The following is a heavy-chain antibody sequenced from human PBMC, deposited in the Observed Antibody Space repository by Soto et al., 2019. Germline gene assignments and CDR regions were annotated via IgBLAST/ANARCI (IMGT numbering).Heavy chain of an antibody. CDR2: IYSGGDT. D-gene: IGHD6-19*01. J-gene: IGHJ4*02. Sequence: GGSLRLSCAASGFTVSGDYMSWVRQAPGKGLEWVSIIYSGGDTYYADPVKGRFTISRDNSKNTLYLQINSLRAEDTAIYYCARVFGFSSGWYGGNWGQGTLVTAPQ. CDR3: ARVFGFSSGWYGGN. V-gene: IGHV3-53*01. CDR1: GFTVSGDY.